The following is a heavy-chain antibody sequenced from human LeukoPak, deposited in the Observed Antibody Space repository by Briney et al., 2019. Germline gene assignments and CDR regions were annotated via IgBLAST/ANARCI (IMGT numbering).Heavy chain of an antibody. D-gene: IGHD2-8*01. V-gene: IGHV3-48*03. CDR3: ARDLPLMVYAHPRSGGGDY. J-gene: IGHJ4*02. CDR2: ISSSGSTI. CDR1: GFTFSSYV. Sequence: GGSLRLSRAASGFTFSSYVINWVREAPGKGLEWVSYISSSGSTIYYAESVKGRFNISRDNAKNSLYLQMNSLRAEDTAVYYCARDLPLMVYAHPRSGGGDYWGQGTLVTVSS.